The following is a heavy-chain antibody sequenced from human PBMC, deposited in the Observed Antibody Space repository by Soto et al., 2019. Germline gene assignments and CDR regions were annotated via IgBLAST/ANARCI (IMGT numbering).Heavy chain of an antibody. CDR2: ISYDGSNK. Sequence: QVQLVESGGGVVQPGRSLRLSCAASGFTFSSYGMHWVRQAPGKGLEWVAMISYDGSNKYYADSVNGRFTISRDNSKNTLYLQMNSLRAEDTAVYSCAKDVSIAVTGSYYYGMDVWGQGTTVIVSS. V-gene: IGHV3-30*18. J-gene: IGHJ6*02. CDR1: GFTFSSYG. D-gene: IGHD6-19*01. CDR3: AKDVSIAVTGSYYYGMDV.